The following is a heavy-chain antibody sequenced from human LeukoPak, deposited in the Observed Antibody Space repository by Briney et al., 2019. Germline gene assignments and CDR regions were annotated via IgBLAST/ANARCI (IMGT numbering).Heavy chain of an antibody. D-gene: IGHD5-18*01. CDR1: SYSINNGYL. J-gene: IGHJ3*02. Sequence: SETLSLTCTVSSYSINNGYLWAWIRQPLGKGLEWIGSVYRSGSAYYNPSLNSRVTISVDTSKNQFSLKLSSVTAAGTAVYYCARGRGYSYGLPRGAFDIWGQGTMVTVSS. CDR2: VYRSGSA. V-gene: IGHV4-38-2*02. CDR3: ARGRGYSYGLPRGAFDI.